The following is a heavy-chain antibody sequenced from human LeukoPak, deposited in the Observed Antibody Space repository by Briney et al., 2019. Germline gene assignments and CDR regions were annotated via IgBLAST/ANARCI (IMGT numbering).Heavy chain of an antibody. CDR2: IYYSGST. CDR3: AERSAVIRFFGLLSQPLCY. J-gene: IGHJ4*02. D-gene: IGHD3-9*01. V-gene: IGHV4-59*01. Sequence: SETLSLTCTVSGGSISSYYWSWIRQPPGKGLEWIGYIYYSGSTNYNPSLKSRVTISVDTSKNQFSLKLSSVTAADTAVYYCAERSAVIRFFGLLSQPLCYWGQGTLVTVSS. CDR1: GGSISSYY.